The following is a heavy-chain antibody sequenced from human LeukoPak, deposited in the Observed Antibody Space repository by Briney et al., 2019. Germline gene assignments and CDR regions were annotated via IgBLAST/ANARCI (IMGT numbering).Heavy chain of an antibody. CDR1: GFTFSSFA. D-gene: IGHD6-13*01. V-gene: IGHV3-23*01. CDR3: AKRTVAPSAFDY. J-gene: IGHJ4*02. CDR2: ISGSGGTT. Sequence: GGSLRLSCAASGFTFSSFAMSWVRQAPGKGLEWVSTISGSGGTTYYADSMKGRFTISRDNSKNTPYLQMNSLRAEDTAVYYCAKRTVAPSAFDYWGQGTLVTVSS.